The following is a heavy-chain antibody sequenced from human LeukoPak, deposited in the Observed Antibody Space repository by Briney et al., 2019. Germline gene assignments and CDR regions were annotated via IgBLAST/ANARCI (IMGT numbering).Heavy chain of an antibody. CDR2: TYYSGST. CDR1: GGSISSYY. J-gene: IGHJ4*02. V-gene: IGHV4-59*08. D-gene: IGHD3-10*01. Sequence: SETLSLTCTVSGGSISSYYWSWIRQPPGKGLEWIGYTYYSGSTNYNPSLKSRVTISVDTSKNQFSLKLSSVTAADTAVYYCARHVWFGELSEFDYWGQGTLVTVSS. CDR3: ARHVWFGELSEFDY.